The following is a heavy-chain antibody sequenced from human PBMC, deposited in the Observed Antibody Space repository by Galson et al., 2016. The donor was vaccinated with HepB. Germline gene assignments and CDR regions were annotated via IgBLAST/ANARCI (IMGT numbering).Heavy chain of an antibody. Sequence: SLRLSCAASGFPYNDYAMHWVRQSPGKGLEWVSGISWSSGKIDYADSVKGRFTISSDNAKNSLYLQLTSVRAEDTALYYCVRDPTSGWYWDYFDNWGQGTLVTVSS. J-gene: IGHJ4*02. CDR2: ISWSSGKI. CDR3: VRDPTSGWYWDYFDN. D-gene: IGHD6-19*01. CDR1: GFPYNDYA. V-gene: IGHV3-9*01.